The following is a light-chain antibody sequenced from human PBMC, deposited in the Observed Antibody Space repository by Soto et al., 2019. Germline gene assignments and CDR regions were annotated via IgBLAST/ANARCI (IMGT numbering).Light chain of an antibody. V-gene: IGLV2-8*01. Sequence: QSALTQPPSASGSPGQSVTISCTGTNSDVGGYNYVSWYQQHPGKAPKLMIYEVSKRPSGVPDRFSGSKSGNTASLTVSGLQAEDESDYDCSSYAGSNNYVVFGGGTKLTVL. CDR1: NSDVGGYNY. J-gene: IGLJ2*01. CDR3: SSYAGSNNYVV. CDR2: EVS.